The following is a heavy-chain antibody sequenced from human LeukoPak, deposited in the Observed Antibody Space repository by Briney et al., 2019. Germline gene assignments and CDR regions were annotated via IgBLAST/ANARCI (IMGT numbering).Heavy chain of an antibody. CDR3: ARKAPYYHSNSSGYYFDY. V-gene: IGHV1-58*02. J-gene: IGHJ4*02. D-gene: IGHD3-22*01. CDR2: IVVGSGNT. Sequence: TSVKVSCKASGFTFTSSAMQWVRQARGQRLEWIGWIVVGSGNTNYAQKFQERVTITRDMSTSTAYMELSSLRSEDTAVYYCARKAPYYHSNSSGYYFDYWGQGTLVTVSS. CDR1: GFTFTSSA.